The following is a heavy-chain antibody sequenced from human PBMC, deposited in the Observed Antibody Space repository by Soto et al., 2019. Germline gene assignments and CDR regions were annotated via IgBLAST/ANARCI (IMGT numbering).Heavy chain of an antibody. CDR2: MNPDSGNT. D-gene: IGHD2-8*01. J-gene: IGHJ5*02. CDR3: ARRRGSNGWFDL. Sequence: QVQLVQSGAEVKKPGASVKVSCKASGYTFINYDINWVRQAPGQGLEWVGLMNPDSGNTGYAQNFQGRVTMTGNTSISSVYIELSSLTSEDTAVYYCARRRGSNGWFDLWGQGTLVTVSS. CDR1: GYTFINYD. V-gene: IGHV1-8*01.